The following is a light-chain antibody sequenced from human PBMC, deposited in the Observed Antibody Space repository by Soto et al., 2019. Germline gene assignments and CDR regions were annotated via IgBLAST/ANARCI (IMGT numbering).Light chain of an antibody. V-gene: IGKV3-20*01. CDR2: GAS. CDR1: QSVSSSY. Sequence: LTQGPGTLSLSPVQRPTLSGMASQSVSSSYLAWYQQKPGQAPRLLIYGASSRATGIPDRFSGSGSGTDFTLTISRLEPEDFAVYYCQQYGSSRWTFGQGTKVDIK. J-gene: IGKJ1*01. CDR3: QQYGSSRWT.